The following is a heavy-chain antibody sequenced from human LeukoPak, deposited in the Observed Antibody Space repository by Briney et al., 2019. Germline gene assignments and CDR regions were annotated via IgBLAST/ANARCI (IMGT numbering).Heavy chain of an antibody. Sequence: GGSLRLSCAASGFTFDDYGMSWVRQAPGKGLEWVSGINWNGGSTGYADSVKGRFTISRDNAKNSLYLQMNSLRAEDTALYYCARDRRTVTTGYFDYWGQGTLVTVSS. V-gene: IGHV3-20*04. CDR1: GFTFDDYG. CDR3: ARDRRTVTTGYFDY. J-gene: IGHJ4*02. D-gene: IGHD4-11*01. CDR2: INWNGGST.